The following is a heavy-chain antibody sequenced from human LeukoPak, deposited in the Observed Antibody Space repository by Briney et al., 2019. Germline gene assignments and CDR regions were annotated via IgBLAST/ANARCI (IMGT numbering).Heavy chain of an antibody. CDR2: ISYDGSNK. Sequence: GGTLRLSCAASGFTFSSYGMHWVRQAPGKGLEWVAVISYDGSNKYYADSVKGRFTISRDNSKNTLYLQMNSLRAEDTAVYYCAKELRYYGGYDYWGQGTLVTVSS. J-gene: IGHJ4*02. CDR1: GFTFSSYG. D-gene: IGHD4-23*01. CDR3: AKELRYYGGYDY. V-gene: IGHV3-30*18.